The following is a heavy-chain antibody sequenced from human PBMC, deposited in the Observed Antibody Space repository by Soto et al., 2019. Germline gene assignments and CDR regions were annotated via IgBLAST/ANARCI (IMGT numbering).Heavy chain of an antibody. J-gene: IGHJ4*02. D-gene: IGHD2-21*02. CDR3: ARDPIAYCGGDCYSEDSTFDY. Sequence: QVQLVQSGAEVKKPGASVKVSCKASGYTFTSYGISWVRQAHGQGLEWMGWISAYNGNTNYAQKLQGRVTMTTDTSTSTAYMELRSLRSEDTAAYYCARDPIAYCGGDCYSEDSTFDYWGQGTLVTVSS. CDR1: GYTFTSYG. CDR2: ISAYNGNT. V-gene: IGHV1-18*01.